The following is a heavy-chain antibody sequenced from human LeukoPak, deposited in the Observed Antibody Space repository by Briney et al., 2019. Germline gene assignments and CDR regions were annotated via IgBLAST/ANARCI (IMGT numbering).Heavy chain of an antibody. J-gene: IGHJ4*02. CDR1: GFSFNGYG. CDR2: IWYDGSVT. Sequence: PGGSLRLSCAASGFSFNGYGMHWVRQAPGKGLEWVAIIWYDGSVTYYEDSVKGRFTISRDNSKSTLYLQMDSLRAEDTAVYYCARHGSGRNNFDPLDHWGQGTLVTVSS. CDR3: ARHGSGRNNFDPLDH. D-gene: IGHD1-26*01. V-gene: IGHV3-33*01.